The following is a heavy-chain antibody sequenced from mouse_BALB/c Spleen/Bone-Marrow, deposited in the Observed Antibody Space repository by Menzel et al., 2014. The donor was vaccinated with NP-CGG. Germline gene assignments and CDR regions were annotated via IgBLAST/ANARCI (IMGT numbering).Heavy chain of an antibody. CDR3: ARRGYYGRFAY. Sequence: EVMLVESGGGLVQPGGSLKLSCAASGFDFSRYWMSWVRQAPGKGLEWIGEINPDSSTINYTPSLKDKFIISRDNAKNTLYLQMSKVRSEDTALYYCARRGYYGRFAYWGQGTLVTVSA. V-gene: IGHV4-1*02. CDR2: INPDSSTI. D-gene: IGHD1-2*01. CDR1: GFDFSRYW. J-gene: IGHJ3*01.